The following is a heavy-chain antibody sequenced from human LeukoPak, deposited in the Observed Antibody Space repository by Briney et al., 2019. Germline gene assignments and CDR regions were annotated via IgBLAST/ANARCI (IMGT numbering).Heavy chain of an antibody. CDR2: IKQDGSEK. D-gene: IGHD3-3*01. CDR3: ARDSRITIFGVVLYYYYGMGV. Sequence: GGSLRLSCAASGFTFSSYWMSWVRQAPGKGLEWVANIKQDGSEKYYVDSVKGRFTISRDNAKNSLYLQMNSLRAEDTAVYYCARDSRITIFGVVLYYYYGMGVWGQGTTVTVSS. V-gene: IGHV3-7*01. J-gene: IGHJ6*02. CDR1: GFTFSSYW.